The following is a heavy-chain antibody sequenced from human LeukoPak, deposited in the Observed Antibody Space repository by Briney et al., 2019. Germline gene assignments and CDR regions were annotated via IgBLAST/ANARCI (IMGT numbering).Heavy chain of an antibody. CDR1: GFTFSSYS. J-gene: IGHJ4*02. CDR2: ISSSSSYI. Sequence: GGALRLSCAASGFTFSSYSMNWVRQAPGKGLEWVSSISSSSSYIYYADSVKGRFTISRDNAKNSLYLQMNSLRAEDTAVYYCARVSGSGSDFDYLGQGTLVTVSS. D-gene: IGHD3-10*01. CDR3: ARVSGSGSDFDY. V-gene: IGHV3-21*01.